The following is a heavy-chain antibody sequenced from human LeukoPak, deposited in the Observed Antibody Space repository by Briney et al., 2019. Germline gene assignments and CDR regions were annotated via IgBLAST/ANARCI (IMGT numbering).Heavy chain of an antibody. V-gene: IGHV3-43*02. Sequence: PGGSLRVSCTASGFTFDDYAMHWVRQAPGKGLEWVSLISGDGGSTYYADSVKGRFTISRDNSKNSLYLRMNSLRTEDTALYYCALRGSPPDAFDVWGQGTIVTVSS. J-gene: IGHJ3*01. CDR3: ALRGSPPDAFDV. CDR1: GFTFDDYA. D-gene: IGHD5/OR15-5a*01. CDR2: ISGDGGST.